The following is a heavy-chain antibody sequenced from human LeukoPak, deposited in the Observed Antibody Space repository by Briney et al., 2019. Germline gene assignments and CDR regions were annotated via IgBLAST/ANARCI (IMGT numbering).Heavy chain of an antibody. CDR1: GFTFDDYA. D-gene: IGHD5-24*01. J-gene: IGHJ4*02. Sequence: GGSLRLSCAASGFTFDDYAMHWVRHAPGKGLEWVSGISWNSGSIAYADSVKGRFTISRDNAKNSLYLQINSLRAEDTALYYCAKDRSRWLQDGVDCWVQGT. CDR2: ISWNSGSI. CDR3: AKDRSRWLQDGVDC. V-gene: IGHV3-9*01.